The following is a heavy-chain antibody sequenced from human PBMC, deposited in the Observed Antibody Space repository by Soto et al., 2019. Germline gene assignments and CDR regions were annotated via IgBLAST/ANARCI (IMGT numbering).Heavy chain of an antibody. Sequence: QVQLVESGGGLVKPGGSLRLSCAASGFTFSDYYMSWIRQAPGKGLEWLSYISSSSSYTNYADSVKGRFTISRDNAKNSLYLQMNSLRAEDTAVYYCARDRGSGSYLGAFDIWGQGTMVTVSS. J-gene: IGHJ3*02. D-gene: IGHD1-26*01. CDR3: ARDRGSGSYLGAFDI. CDR1: GFTFSDYY. V-gene: IGHV3-11*06. CDR2: ISSSSSYT.